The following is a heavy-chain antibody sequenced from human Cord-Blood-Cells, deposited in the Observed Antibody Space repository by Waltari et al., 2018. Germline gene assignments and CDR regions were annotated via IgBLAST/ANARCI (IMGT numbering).Heavy chain of an antibody. J-gene: IGHJ5*02. CDR1: GFTFSSYG. D-gene: IGHD3-16*01. Sequence: QVQLVESGGGVVQPGRSLRLSCAAFGFTFSSYGLHWVRQAPGKGLEWVAVIWYDGSNKYYADSVKGRFTISRDNSKNTLYLQMNSLRAEDTAVYYCARDLGGGWFDPWGQGTLVTVSS. CDR3: ARDLGGGWFDP. V-gene: IGHV3-33*01. CDR2: IWYDGSNK.